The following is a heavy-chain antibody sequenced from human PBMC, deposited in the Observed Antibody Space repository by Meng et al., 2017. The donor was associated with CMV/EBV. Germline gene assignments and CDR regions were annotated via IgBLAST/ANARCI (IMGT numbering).Heavy chain of an antibody. Sequence: SVKVSCKASGGTFSSYAISWVRQAPGQGLEWMGGIIPIFGTANYAQKFQGRVTITTDESTSTAYMELSSLRSEDTAVYYCAGDGSQLTRSYYYYGMDVWGQGTTVTVSS. CDR1: GGTFSSYA. CDR3: AGDGSQLTRSYYYYGMDV. D-gene: IGHD1-1*01. J-gene: IGHJ6*02. V-gene: IGHV1-69*05. CDR2: IIPIFGTA.